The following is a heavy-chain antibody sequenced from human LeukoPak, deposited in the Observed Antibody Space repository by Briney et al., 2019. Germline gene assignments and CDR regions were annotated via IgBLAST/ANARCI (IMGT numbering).Heavy chain of an antibody. V-gene: IGHV4-59*01. Sequence: ETLSLTCTVSRGSISSYYWSWIRQPPGKGLEWIGYISYGGSTSYNPSLKSRLTASVDTSKNQFSLRLSSVTAADTAMYYCARAIGYTSVFDSWGQGTLVTVSS. CDR3: ARAIGYTSVFDS. D-gene: IGHD6-19*01. CDR1: RGSISSYY. J-gene: IGHJ4*02. CDR2: ISYGGST.